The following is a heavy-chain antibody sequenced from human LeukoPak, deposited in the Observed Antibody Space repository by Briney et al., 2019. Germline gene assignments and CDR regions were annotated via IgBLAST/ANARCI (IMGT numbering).Heavy chain of an antibody. V-gene: IGHV4-4*02. CDR3: ARDLRGIVAPPR. J-gene: IGHJ4*02. CDR1: GDSISSPKW. Sequence: PSETLSLTCAVSGDSISSPKWWSWVRPPPGKGLEWIGEVYHSGSANYNPSVKSRVTISVDKSKNQFSLRLTSATSADTAVYYCARDLRGIVAPPRWGQGTLVSVSS. CDR2: VYHSGSA. D-gene: IGHD2-15*01.